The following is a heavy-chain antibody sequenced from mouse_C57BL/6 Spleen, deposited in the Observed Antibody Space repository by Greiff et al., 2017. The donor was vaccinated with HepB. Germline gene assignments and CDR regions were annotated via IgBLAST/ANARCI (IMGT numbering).Heavy chain of an antibody. D-gene: IGHD1-1*01. V-gene: IGHV5-9*01. J-gene: IGHJ1*03. CDR2: ISGGGGNT. CDR3: ARHGGTTVVYWYFDV. Sequence: DVMLVESGGGLVKPGGSLKLSCAASGFTFSSYTMSWVRQTPEKRLEWVATISGGGGNTYYPDSVKGRFTISRDNAKNTLYLQMSSLRSEDTALYYCARHGGTTVVYWYFDVWGTGTTVTVSS. CDR1: GFTFSSYT.